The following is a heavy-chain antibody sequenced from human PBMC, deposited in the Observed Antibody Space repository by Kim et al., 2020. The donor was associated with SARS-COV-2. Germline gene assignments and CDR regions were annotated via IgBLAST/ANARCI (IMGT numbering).Heavy chain of an antibody. V-gene: IGHV1-46*01. CDR3: AKEGGH. D-gene: IGHD3-16*01. CDR1: GFTFTFYS. J-gene: IGHJ4*02. Sequence: ASVKVSCKASGFTFTFYSMHWVRQAPGQGLEWMGMINRSGGGTNYAQKFQGRVTMTGDTSTNKVYMELSSLRSDDTAVYYCAKEGGHWGQGTLVTVSS. CDR2: INRSGGGT.